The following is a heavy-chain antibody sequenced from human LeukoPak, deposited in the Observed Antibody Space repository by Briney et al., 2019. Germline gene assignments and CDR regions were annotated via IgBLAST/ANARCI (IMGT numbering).Heavy chain of an antibody. CDR2: ISYDGSNK. CDR3: ALSGTTVSFDY. CDR1: GFTFSSYG. Sequence: GGSLRLSCAASGFTFSSYGMHWVRQAPGKGLEWVAVISYDGSNKYYADSVKGRFTISRDSSKNTLYLQMNSLRAEDTAVYYCALSGTTVSFDYWGQGTLVTVSS. V-gene: IGHV3-30*03. D-gene: IGHD1-1*01. J-gene: IGHJ4*02.